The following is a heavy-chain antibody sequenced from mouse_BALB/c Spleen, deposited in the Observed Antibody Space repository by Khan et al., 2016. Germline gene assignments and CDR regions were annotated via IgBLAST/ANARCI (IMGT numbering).Heavy chain of an antibody. CDR1: GYSITSGYY. J-gene: IGHJ1*01. D-gene: IGHD1-1*01. Sequence: EVQLQESGPGLVKPSQSLSLTCSVTGYSITSGYYWNWIRQFPGNKLEWMGYISYDGRNNYNPSLKNRISITRDTSKNQFFLKLNSVTTEDTATXYCARDPFYYYGSSYWYFDVWGAGTTVTVSS. CDR2: ISYDGRN. V-gene: IGHV3-6*02. CDR3: ARDPFYYYGSSYWYFDV.